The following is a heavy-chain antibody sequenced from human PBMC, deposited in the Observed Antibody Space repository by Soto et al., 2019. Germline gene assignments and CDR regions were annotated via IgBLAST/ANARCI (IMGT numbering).Heavy chain of an antibody. J-gene: IGHJ5*02. CDR3: ARELTAAGHNWFDP. CDR1: GYTFTSYG. V-gene: IGHV1-18*01. D-gene: IGHD6-13*01. CDR2: ISAYNGNT. Sequence: EASVKVSCKASGYTFTSYGISWVRQAPGQGLEWMGWISAYNGNTNYAQKLQGRVAMTTDTSTSTAYMELRSLRSDDTAVYYCARELTAAGHNWFDPWGQGTLVTVSS.